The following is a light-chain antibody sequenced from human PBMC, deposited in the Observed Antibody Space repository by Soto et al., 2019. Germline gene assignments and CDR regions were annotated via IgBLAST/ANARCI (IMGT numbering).Light chain of an antibody. J-gene: IGLJ2*01. V-gene: IGLV8-61*01. Sequence: QTVVTQEPSFSVSPGRTVTLTCGLSSGSVATSYYPSWYQQTPGQAPRTLIYSTNTRSSGVPDRFSGSIRGNKAALTITGAQADDESDYYCALYMGSGTVVFGGGTKLTVL. CDR1: SGSVATSYY. CDR2: STN. CDR3: ALYMGSGTVV.